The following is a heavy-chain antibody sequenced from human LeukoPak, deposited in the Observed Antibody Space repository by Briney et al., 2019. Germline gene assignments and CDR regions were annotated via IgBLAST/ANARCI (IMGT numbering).Heavy chain of an antibody. CDR1: GFTFNKYG. J-gene: IGHJ1*01. Sequence: GGSLRLSCIASGFTFNKYGMHWVRQAPGKGLEWVAVRSDDGSAQHYADSVRGRFTISRDNSKNTSSLQMNSLRPEDTAMYFCAKDRDPYSSGTWDSWGQGTLVIVSS. D-gene: IGHD3-22*01. CDR3: AKDRDPYSSGTWDS. V-gene: IGHV3-30*18. CDR2: RSDDGSAQ.